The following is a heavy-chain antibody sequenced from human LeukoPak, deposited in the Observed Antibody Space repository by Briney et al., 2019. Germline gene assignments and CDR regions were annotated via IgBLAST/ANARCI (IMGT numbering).Heavy chain of an antibody. V-gene: IGHV3-23*01. CDR2: ISGSGGST. CDR1: GFTFSSYA. D-gene: IGHD6-13*01. CDR3: AKDLPGIAAAGGVRAFDI. Sequence: GGSLRLSCAASGFTFSSYAMSWVRQAPGKGLEWISAISGSGGSTYYADSVKGRFTISRDNSKNTLYLQMNSLRAEDTAVYYCAKDLPGIAAAGGVRAFDIWGQGTMVTVSS. J-gene: IGHJ3*02.